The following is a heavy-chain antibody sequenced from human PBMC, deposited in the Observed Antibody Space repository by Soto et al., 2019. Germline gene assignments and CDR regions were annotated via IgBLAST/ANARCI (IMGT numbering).Heavy chain of an antibody. V-gene: IGHV4-4*07. CDR2: IYTNGGT. CDR1: GGSITTYY. D-gene: IGHD2-15*01. J-gene: IGHJ6*02. CDR3: ARLDGALAARGGTFKYYYGMDV. Sequence: PSETLSLTCTVSGGSITTYYWSWVRQPAGKGLEWIGRIYTNGGTNYNPSLKSRVTMSVDTSKNQFSLKLRSVTAADTAIYYCARLDGALAARGGTFKYYYGMDVWGQGTTVTVSS.